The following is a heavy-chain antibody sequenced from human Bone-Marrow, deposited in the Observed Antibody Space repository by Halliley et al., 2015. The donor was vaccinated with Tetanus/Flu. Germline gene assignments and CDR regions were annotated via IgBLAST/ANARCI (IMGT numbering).Heavy chain of an antibody. J-gene: IGHJ3*02. Sequence: LRLSCTVSGASIRSYYWNWIRQPPGKGLEWIGYMYYSGTTNYNPSLQSRVTISGDTSKNQFFLTLSSVTAADTAVYYCGRDSSWLGPDAFQIWGQGTIVTVSS. CDR1: GASIRSYY. D-gene: IGHD6-19*01. CDR2: MYYSGTT. V-gene: IGHV4-59*01. CDR3: GRDSSWLGPDAFQI.